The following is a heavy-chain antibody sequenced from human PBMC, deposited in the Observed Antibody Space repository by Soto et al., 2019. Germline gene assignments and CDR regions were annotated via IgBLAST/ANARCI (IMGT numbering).Heavy chain of an antibody. CDR1: GFTFSSYA. V-gene: IGHV3-30-3*01. CDR3: ARDLHCSGGSCYSSPYYYYGMDV. Sequence: GGSLRLSCAASGFTFSSYAMHWVRQAPGKGLEWVAVISYDGSNKYYADSVKGRFTISRDNSKNTLYLQMNSLRAEDTAVYYCARDLHCSGGSCYSSPYYYYGMDVWGQGTTVTVSS. J-gene: IGHJ6*02. CDR2: ISYDGSNK. D-gene: IGHD2-15*01.